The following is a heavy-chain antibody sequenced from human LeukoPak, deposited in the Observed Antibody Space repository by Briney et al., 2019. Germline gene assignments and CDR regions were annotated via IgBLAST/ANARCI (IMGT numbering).Heavy chain of an antibody. CDR3: AKGYCRGNSCYDDRGAFDY. CDR1: GASISSSSYY. J-gene: IGHJ4*02. D-gene: IGHD2-2*01. V-gene: IGHV4-39*07. Sequence: SETLSLTCTVSGASISSSSYYWGWIRQPPGKGLEWIGNIYYSGSTYYNPSLKSRVTISIDTSKNQFSLKLSSVTAADTAVYYCAKGYCRGNSCYDDRGAFDYWGQGTLVTVSS. CDR2: IYYSGST.